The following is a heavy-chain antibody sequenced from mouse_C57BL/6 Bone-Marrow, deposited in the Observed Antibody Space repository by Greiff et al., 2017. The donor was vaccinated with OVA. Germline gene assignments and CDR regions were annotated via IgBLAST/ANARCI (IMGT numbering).Heavy chain of an antibody. J-gene: IGHJ4*01. CDR3: SRNGGQVDY. CDR2: ISSGGSYT. Sequence: VQLKESGGDLVKPGGSLKLSCAASGFTFSSYGMSWVRQTPDKRLEWVAIISSGGSYTYYPDSVKGRITISKDNAKNTLYLQMSRLKSEDTAMFVCSRNGGQVDYWGQGTSVTVSS. V-gene: IGHV5-6*01. CDR1: GFTFSSYG.